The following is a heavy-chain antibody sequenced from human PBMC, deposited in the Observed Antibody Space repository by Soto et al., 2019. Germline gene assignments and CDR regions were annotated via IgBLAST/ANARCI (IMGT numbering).Heavy chain of an antibody. CDR2: IYWDDDK. V-gene: IGHV2-5*02. J-gene: IGHJ4*02. Sequence: QITLKESGPTRVKPTQTLTLTCTFSGFSLTTRPVGVGWIRQPPGQALEWIALIYWDDDKRYNPSLKTRVTVTKDTSKHQVVLTMTNMDPVDTATYYCAHRQLYNGAWNEGTFDYWGQGALVTVSS. D-gene: IGHD1-1*01. CDR3: AHRQLYNGAWNEGTFDY. CDR1: GFSLTTRPVG.